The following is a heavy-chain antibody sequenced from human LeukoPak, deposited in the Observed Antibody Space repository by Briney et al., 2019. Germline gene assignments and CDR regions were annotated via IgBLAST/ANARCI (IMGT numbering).Heavy chain of an antibody. CDR3: ARERFGGSEGADIVVVPAQGDDAFDI. CDR1: GYTFTGYY. Sequence: GASVKVSCKGSGYTFTGYYMHWVRQAPGQGLEWMGWINPNSGGTNYAQKFQGRVTMTRDTSISTAYMELSRLRSDDTAVYYCARERFGGSEGADIVVVPAQGDDAFDIWGQGTMVTVSS. V-gene: IGHV1-2*02. J-gene: IGHJ3*02. CDR2: INPNSGGT. D-gene: IGHD2-2*01.